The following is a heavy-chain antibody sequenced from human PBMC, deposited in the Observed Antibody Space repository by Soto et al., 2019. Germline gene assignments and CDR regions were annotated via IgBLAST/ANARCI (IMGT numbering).Heavy chain of an antibody. Sequence: QVQLVESGGGVVQPGRSLRLSCAASGFTFSSYAMHWVRQAPGKGLEWVAVISYDGSNKYYADSVKGRFTISRDNSKNTLYLKMSSLRAEDTAVYYCARGPRGCQVLAPRPGVAFDIWGQGTMVTVSS. CDR3: ARGPRGCQVLAPRPGVAFDI. V-gene: IGHV3-30-3*01. CDR2: ISYDGSNK. D-gene: IGHD2-15*01. J-gene: IGHJ3*02. CDR1: GFTFSSYA.